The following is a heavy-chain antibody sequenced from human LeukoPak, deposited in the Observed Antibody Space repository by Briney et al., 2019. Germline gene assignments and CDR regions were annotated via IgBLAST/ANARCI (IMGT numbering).Heavy chain of an antibody. J-gene: IGHJ3*01. Sequence: GGSLRLSCAASGFTFSDYYMSWVRQAPGKGLEWVSYISSSSSTIYYADSVKGRFTISRDTSKNTLHLQMNSLRVEDTAVYHCARDIRREMAIPFDVWGQGTLVTVSS. CDR3: ARDIRREMAIPFDV. CDR1: GFTFSDYY. D-gene: IGHD5-24*01. CDR2: ISSSSSTI. V-gene: IGHV3-48*01.